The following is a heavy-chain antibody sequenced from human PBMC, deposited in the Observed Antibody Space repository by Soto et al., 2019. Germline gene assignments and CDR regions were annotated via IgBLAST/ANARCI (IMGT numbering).Heavy chain of an antibody. CDR2: IYPGDSDT. CDR3: ATQMEVGSWYLTTLYGMDV. J-gene: IGHJ6*02. V-gene: IGHV5-51*01. D-gene: IGHD6-13*01. CDR1: GYSFTSYW. Sequence: GESLKISCKGSGYSFTSYWIGWVRQMPGKRLEWMGIIYPGDSDTRYSPSFQGQVTISADKSISTAYLQWSSLTASDTAMYYCATQMEVGSWYLTTLYGMDVWGQGTMVTVSS.